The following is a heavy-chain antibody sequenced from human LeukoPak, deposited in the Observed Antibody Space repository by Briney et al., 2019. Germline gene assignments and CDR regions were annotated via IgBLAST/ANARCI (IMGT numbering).Heavy chain of an antibody. CDR2: ISSNGGST. J-gene: IGHJ4*02. CDR1: GFTFSTYA. Sequence: GGSLRVSCAASGFTFSTYAMHWVRQAPGKGLEYVSAISSNGGSTYYASSVQGRFTISRDNSKNTLYLQMGSLRAEDMAVYYCARVKAGERGYFGYWGQGT. D-gene: IGHD1-1*01. CDR3: ARVKAGERGYFGY. V-gene: IGHV3-64*01.